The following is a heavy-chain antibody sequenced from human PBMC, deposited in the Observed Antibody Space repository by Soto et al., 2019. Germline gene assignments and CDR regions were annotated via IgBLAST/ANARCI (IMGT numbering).Heavy chain of an antibody. Sequence: EVQLLESGGGLVQPGGSLRLSCAASGFTFSSYAMSWVRQAPGKGLEWVSAISGSGDSTYYADSVKGRFTISRDTSKNTLYLQMDSLGAEDTALYYCAKSYSSNWYDYFDYWGQGTLVTVSS. V-gene: IGHV3-23*01. CDR2: ISGSGDST. D-gene: IGHD6-13*01. J-gene: IGHJ4*02. CDR1: GFTFSSYA. CDR3: AKSYSSNWYDYFDY.